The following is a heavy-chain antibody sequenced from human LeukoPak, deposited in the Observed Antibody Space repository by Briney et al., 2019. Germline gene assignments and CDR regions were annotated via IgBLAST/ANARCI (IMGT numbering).Heavy chain of an antibody. V-gene: IGHV3-7*01. J-gene: IGHJ4*02. D-gene: IGHD3-10*01. CDR3: AKVWRVRGVITAVFDS. Sequence: HPGGSLRLSCAASGFTFSSYWMSWVRQAPGKGLEWVANIKEDGSEKNYVDSVKGRFTISRDNAKNSLYLQMNSLRAEDTAVYYCAKVWRVRGVITAVFDSWGQGTLVTASS. CDR2: IKEDGSEK. CDR1: GFTFSSYW.